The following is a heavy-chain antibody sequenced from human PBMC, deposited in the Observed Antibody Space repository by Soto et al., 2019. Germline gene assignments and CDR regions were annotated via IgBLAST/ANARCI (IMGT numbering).Heavy chain of an antibody. CDR1: GGSISSYY. CDR2: IYYSGST. Sequence: SETLSLTCTGSGGSISSYYWSWIRQPPGKGLEWIGYIYYSGSTNYNPSLKSRVTISVDTSKNQFSLKLSSVTAADTAVYYCARMASDHCWQLFGRHPRVFDVWGQGTLVPVSS. J-gene: IGHJ4*02. V-gene: IGHV4-59*08. D-gene: IGHD6-6*01. CDR3: ARMASDHCWQLFGRHPRVFDV.